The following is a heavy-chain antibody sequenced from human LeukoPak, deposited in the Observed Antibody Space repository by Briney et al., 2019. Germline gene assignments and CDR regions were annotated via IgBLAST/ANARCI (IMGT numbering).Heavy chain of an antibody. V-gene: IGHV3-23*01. CDR1: GFTFSSYA. CDR3: AKDSASITIFGVVISSVY. Sequence: GGSLRLSCAASGFTFSSYAMSWVREAPGKGLEWVSGISGSGGSTYYAASVKGRFTISRDNSKNTLYLQMNSLRAEDTAVYYGAKDSASITIFGVVISSVYWGQGTLVTASS. CDR2: ISGSGGST. D-gene: IGHD3-3*01. J-gene: IGHJ4*02.